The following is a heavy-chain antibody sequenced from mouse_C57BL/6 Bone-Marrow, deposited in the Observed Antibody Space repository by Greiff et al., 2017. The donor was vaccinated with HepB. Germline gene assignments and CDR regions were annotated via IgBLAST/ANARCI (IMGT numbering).Heavy chain of an antibody. D-gene: IGHD1-1*01. CDR2: IDPENGDT. V-gene: IGHV14-4*01. J-gene: IGHJ4*01. Sequence: EVHLVESGAELVRPGASVKLSCTASGFNIKDDYMHWVKQRPEQGLEWIGWIDPENGDTEYASKFQGKATITADTSSNTAYLQLSSLTSEDTAVYYCTTVVAHYYAMDYWGQGTSVTVSS. CDR1: GFNIKDDY. CDR3: TTVVAHYYAMDY.